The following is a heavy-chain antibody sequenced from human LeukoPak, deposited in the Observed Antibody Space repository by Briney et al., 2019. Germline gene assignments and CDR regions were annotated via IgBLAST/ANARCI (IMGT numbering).Heavy chain of an antibody. CDR2: IIPIFGTA. CDR3: AKVSRGITMVRGVIGYFDY. J-gene: IGHJ4*02. V-gene: IGHV1-69*05. CDR1: GGTFSSYA. D-gene: IGHD3-10*01. Sequence: SVKVSCKASGGTFSSYAISWVRQAPGQGLEWMGGIIPIFGTANYAQKFQGRVTITTDESTSTAYMELSSLRSEDTAVYYCAKVSRGITMVRGVIGYFDYWGQGTLVTVSS.